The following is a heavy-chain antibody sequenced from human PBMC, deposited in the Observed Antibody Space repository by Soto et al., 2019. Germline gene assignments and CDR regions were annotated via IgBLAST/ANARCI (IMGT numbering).Heavy chain of an antibody. D-gene: IGHD1-26*01. CDR1: GYTFTGYY. Sequence: ASVKVSRKASGYTFTGYYMHWVRQAPGQGLEWMGWINPNSGGTNYAQKFQGWVTMTRDTSISTAYMELSRLRSDDTAVYYCARELLYYYYGMDVWGQGTTVTVSS. J-gene: IGHJ6*02. V-gene: IGHV1-2*04. CDR2: INPNSGGT. CDR3: ARELLYYYYGMDV.